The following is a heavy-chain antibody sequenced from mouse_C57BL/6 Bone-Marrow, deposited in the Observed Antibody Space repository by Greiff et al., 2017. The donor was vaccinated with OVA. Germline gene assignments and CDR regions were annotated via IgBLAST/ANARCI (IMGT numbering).Heavy chain of an antibody. V-gene: IGHV1-53*01. J-gene: IGHJ4*01. CDR1: GYTFTSYW. Sequence: VQLQESGTELVKPGASVKLSCKASGYTFTSYWMHWVKQRPGQGLEWIGNINPSNGGTNYNEKIKSKATLKVNKSSSTAYKHLNSLTSDDSAVYYCARSGGSSLYYYAMDYWGQGTSVTVSS. CDR3: ARSGGSSLYYYAMDY. D-gene: IGHD1-1*01. CDR2: INPSNGGT.